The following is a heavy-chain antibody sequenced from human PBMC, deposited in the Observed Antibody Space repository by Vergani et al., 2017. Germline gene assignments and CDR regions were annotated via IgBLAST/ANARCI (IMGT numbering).Heavy chain of an antibody. CDR2: IYPGDSDT. V-gene: IGHV5-51*03. J-gene: IGHJ6*03. CDR1: GYSFTSYW. D-gene: IGHD4-11*01. Sequence: EVQLVQSGAEVKKPGESVKISCKGSGYSFTSYWIGWVRQMPGKGLEWMGIIYPGDSDTRYSPSFQGQVTISADKSISTAYLQWSSLKASDTAMYYCARYPXSQHSNGYYYYMDVWGKGTTVTVSS. CDR3: ARYPXSQHSNGYYYYMDV.